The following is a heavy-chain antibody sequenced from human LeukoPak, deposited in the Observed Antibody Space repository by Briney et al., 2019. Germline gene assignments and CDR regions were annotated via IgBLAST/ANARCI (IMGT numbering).Heavy chain of an antibody. J-gene: IGHJ3*02. CDR3: ARGGGIAARTPTPTDDAFDI. CDR1: GLTFSSYG. CDR2: IWYDGSNK. V-gene: IGHV3-33*01. D-gene: IGHD6-6*01. Sequence: PGGSLRLSCAASGLTFSSYGMHWVRQAPGKGLEWVAVIWYDGSNKYYADSVKGRFTISRDNSKNTLYLQMNSLRAEDTAVYYCARGGGIAARTPTPTDDAFDIWGQGTMVTVSS.